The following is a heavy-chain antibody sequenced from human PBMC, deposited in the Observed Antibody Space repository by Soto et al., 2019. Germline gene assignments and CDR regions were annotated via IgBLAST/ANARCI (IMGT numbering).Heavy chain of an antibody. CDR3: AYLLLRYFDRRTYGAFDL. CDR1: GYTLTELS. CDR2: FDPEDGET. V-gene: IGHV1-24*01. J-gene: IGHJ3*01. D-gene: IGHD3-9*01. Sequence: QVQLVQSGAEVKKPGASVKVSCKVSGYTLTELSMHWVRQAPGKGLEWMGGFDPEDGETIYAQKFQGRVTMTEDTSTDTAYMELSSLRSEDTAVYDCAYLLLRYFDRRTYGAFDLWGQGTMVTVSS.